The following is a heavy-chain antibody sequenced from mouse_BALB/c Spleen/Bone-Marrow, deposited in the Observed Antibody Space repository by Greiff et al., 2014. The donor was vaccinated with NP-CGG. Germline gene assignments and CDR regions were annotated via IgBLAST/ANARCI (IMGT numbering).Heavy chain of an antibody. CDR3: GRGFTDFDY. Sequence: VQLQQPGAEFVKPGASVMLSCTASGFNIKDTYMDWVKQRPEQGLEWIGRIDPANGNTKYDPKFQGKATITADTSSNTAYLQLSSLTSEDTAVYYCGRGFTDFDYWGQGTTLTVSS. V-gene: IGHV14-3*02. J-gene: IGHJ2*01. CDR2: IDPANGNT. CDR1: GFNIKDTY.